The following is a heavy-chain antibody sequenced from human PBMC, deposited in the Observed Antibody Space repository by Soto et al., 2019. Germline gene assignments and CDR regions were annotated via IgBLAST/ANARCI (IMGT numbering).Heavy chain of an antibody. Sequence: QVQLVHSGAEVKKPGSSVKVSCKASGGTFNVYTIIWVRQAPGQGLEWMGRIIPMLAITNYAQRFQGRVTLTADTSTTTAYMELSSLTSEDTAVYYCALGSWSGETFDIWGQGTLVTVSS. V-gene: IGHV1-69*02. CDR3: ALGSWSGETFDI. J-gene: IGHJ3*02. D-gene: IGHD6-13*01. CDR1: GGTFNVYT. CDR2: IIPMLAIT.